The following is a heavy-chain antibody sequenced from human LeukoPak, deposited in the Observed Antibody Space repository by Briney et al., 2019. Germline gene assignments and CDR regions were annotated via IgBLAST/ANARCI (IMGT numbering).Heavy chain of an antibody. Sequence: SETLSLTCTVSGGSTSSYYWSWIRQPPGKGLEWIGYIYYSGSTNYNPSLKSRVTISVDTSKNQFSLKLSSATAADTAVYYCARHDRLLPRFDYWGQGTLVTVSS. D-gene: IGHD2-21*02. CDR2: IYYSGST. V-gene: IGHV4-59*08. CDR3: ARHDRLLPRFDY. CDR1: GGSTSSYY. J-gene: IGHJ4*02.